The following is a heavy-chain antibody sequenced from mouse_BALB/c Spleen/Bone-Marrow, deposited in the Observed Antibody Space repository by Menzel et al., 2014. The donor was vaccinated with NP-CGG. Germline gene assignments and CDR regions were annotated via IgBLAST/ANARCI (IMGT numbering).Heavy chain of an antibody. Sequence: VQLQQSGAELVRPGTSVKVSCKASGYAFTNYLIEWVKQRPGQGLEWIGFINPGSGGSNNNEKFKGKATLTADKSSSYAYMQLSSLTSDDSAVYFCERSTTVKDYFDYWGQGTTLTVSS. V-gene: IGHV1-54*01. CDR2: INPGSGGS. D-gene: IGHD1-1*01. CDR1: GYAFTNYL. CDR3: ERSTTVKDYFDY. J-gene: IGHJ2*01.